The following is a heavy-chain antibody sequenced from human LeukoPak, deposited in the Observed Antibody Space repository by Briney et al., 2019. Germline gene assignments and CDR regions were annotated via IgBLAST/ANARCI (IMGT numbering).Heavy chain of an antibody. J-gene: IGHJ4*02. CDR3: ARDIPGDY. Sequence: SETLSLTCTVSGGSISSYYWSWIRQPPGKGLEWIGYIYHSGSTYYNPSLKSRVTISVDRSKNQFSLRLSSVTAADTAVYYCARDIPGDYWGQGTLVTVSS. D-gene: IGHD7-27*01. V-gene: IGHV4-59*12. CDR2: IYHSGST. CDR1: GGSISSYY.